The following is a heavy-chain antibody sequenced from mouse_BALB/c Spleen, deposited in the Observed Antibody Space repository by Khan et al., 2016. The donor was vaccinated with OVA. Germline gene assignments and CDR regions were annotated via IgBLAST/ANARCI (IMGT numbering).Heavy chain of an antibody. CDR3: ASFRYDFFDY. J-gene: IGHJ2*01. CDR2: IYPGDGDT. Sequence: QVQLQQPGAELARPGASVKLSCKSSGYTFTSYWMQWVKQRPGQGLEWIGAIYPGDGDTRYTQKFKGKATLTADKSSSTAYMQLSSLASEDSAVYYCASFRYDFFDYGGQGTTLTVPP. CDR1: GYTFTSYW. D-gene: IGHD2-14*01. V-gene: IGHV1-87*01.